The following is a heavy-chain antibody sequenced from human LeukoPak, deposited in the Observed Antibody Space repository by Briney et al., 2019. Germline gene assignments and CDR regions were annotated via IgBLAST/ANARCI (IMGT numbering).Heavy chain of an antibody. CDR2: IIPIFGTA. CDR1: GGTFSSYA. CDR3: AKSADSGGYYAGYYFDY. J-gene: IGHJ4*02. Sequence: EASVKVSCKASGGTFSSYAISWVRQAPGQGLEWMGGIIPIFGTANYAQKFQGRVTITADESTSTAYMELSSLRSEDTAVYYCAKSADSGGYYAGYYFDYWGQGTLVTVSS. D-gene: IGHD3-22*01. V-gene: IGHV1-69*13.